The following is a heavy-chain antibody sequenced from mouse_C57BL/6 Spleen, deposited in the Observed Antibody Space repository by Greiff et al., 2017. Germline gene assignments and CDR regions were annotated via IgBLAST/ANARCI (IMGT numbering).Heavy chain of an antibody. CDR1: GFTFSDYG. Sequence: EVNVVESGGGLVKPGGSLKLSCAASGFTFSDYGMHWVRQAPEKGLEWVAYISGGSSTIYYADTVKGRFTISRDNAKNTLFLQMTSLRSEDTAMYYCAREGTTVVAPLDYWGQGTTLTVSS. V-gene: IGHV5-17*01. J-gene: IGHJ2*01. CDR2: ISGGSSTI. D-gene: IGHD1-1*01. CDR3: AREGTTVVAPLDY.